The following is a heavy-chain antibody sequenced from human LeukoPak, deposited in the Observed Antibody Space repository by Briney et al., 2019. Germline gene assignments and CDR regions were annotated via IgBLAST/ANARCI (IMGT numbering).Heavy chain of an antibody. Sequence: SETLSLTCTVSGGSISSGGYYWSWIRQHPGKGLERIGYIYYSGSTYYNPSLKSRVTISVDRSKNQFSLKLSSVTAADTAVYYCARVSIWSGSTFDPWGQGTLVTVSS. CDR3: ARVSIWSGSTFDP. CDR1: GGSISSGGYY. J-gene: IGHJ5*02. D-gene: IGHD3-3*01. V-gene: IGHV4-31*03. CDR2: IYYSGST.